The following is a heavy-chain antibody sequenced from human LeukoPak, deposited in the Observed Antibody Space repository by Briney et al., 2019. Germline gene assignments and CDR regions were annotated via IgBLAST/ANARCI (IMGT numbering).Heavy chain of an antibody. CDR3: AKDKGYSGYEEYFQH. CDR1: GFTFSSYA. J-gene: IGHJ1*01. Sequence: PGGSLRLSCAASGFTFSSYAMSWVRQAPGKGLEWVSAISGSGGSTYCADSVKGRFTISRDNSKNTLYLQMNSLRAEDTAVYYCAKDKGYSGYEEYFQHWGQGTLVTVSS. CDR2: ISGSGGST. V-gene: IGHV3-23*01. D-gene: IGHD5-12*01.